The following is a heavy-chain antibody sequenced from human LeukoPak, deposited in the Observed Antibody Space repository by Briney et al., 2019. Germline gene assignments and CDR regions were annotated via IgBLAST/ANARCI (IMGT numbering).Heavy chain of an antibody. Sequence: PSETLSLTCTVSGGSISSSSYYWGWIRQPPGRGLEWIGSIYYSGSTYYNPSLKSRVTISVDTSKNQFSLKLSSVTAADTAVYYCARDWRGFGESGFDIWGQGTMVTVSS. D-gene: IGHD3-10*01. J-gene: IGHJ3*02. V-gene: IGHV4-39*07. CDR2: IYYSGST. CDR3: ARDWRGFGESGFDI. CDR1: GGSISSSSYY.